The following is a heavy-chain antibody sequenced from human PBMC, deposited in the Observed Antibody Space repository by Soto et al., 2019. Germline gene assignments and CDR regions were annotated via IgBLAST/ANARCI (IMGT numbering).Heavy chain of an antibody. D-gene: IGHD6-19*01. CDR3: ARGNLGGIAVAGTMVY. CDR2: ISYDGSNK. CDR1: GFTFSSYA. J-gene: IGHJ4*02. Sequence: QSGGSLRLSCAASGFTFSSYAMHWVRQAPGKGLEWVAVISYDGSNKYYADSVKGRFTISRDNSKNTLYLQMNSLRAEDTAVYYCARGNLGGIAVAGTMVYWGQGTLVTVSS. V-gene: IGHV3-30-3*01.